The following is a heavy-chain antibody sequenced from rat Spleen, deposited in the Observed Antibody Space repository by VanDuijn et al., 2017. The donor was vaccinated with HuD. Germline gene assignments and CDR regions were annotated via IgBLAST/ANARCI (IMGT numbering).Heavy chain of an antibody. CDR1: GFTFNNYW. CDR2: ITNTGRNS. V-gene: IGHV5-31*01. J-gene: IGHJ4*01. Sequence: EVQLMESGGGLVQPGRSLKLSCVASGFTFNNYWMTWIRRAPGKGLEWVASITNTGRNSYYPDSMKGRFTISRDNAKSTLYLQMNSLRSEDTATYYYARPCSRRYVMDAWGQGASVTVSS. D-gene: IGHD1-2*01. CDR3: ARPCSRRYVMDA.